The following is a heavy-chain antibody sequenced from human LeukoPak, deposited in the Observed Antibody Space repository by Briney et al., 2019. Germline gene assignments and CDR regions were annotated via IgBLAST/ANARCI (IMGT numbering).Heavy chain of an antibody. CDR2: IYYSGNT. CDR1: GGSIGSSIYY. Sequence: SETLSLTCTVSGGSIGSSIYYWGWIRQPPGKGLEWIGSIYYSGNTYYNPSLKSRVTISVDTSKNQFSLKLSSVTAADTAVYYCARMDTAMVVYFDFWGQGTLVTVSS. V-gene: IGHV4-39*01. D-gene: IGHD5-18*01. CDR3: ARMDTAMVVYFDF. J-gene: IGHJ4*02.